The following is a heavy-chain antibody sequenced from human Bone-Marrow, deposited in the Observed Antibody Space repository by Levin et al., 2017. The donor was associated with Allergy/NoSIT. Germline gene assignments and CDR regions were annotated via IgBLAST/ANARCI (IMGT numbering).Heavy chain of an antibody. Sequence: SETLSLTCNVSGGSINSGDSYWSWIRQPPGMGLEWIGYIYYSGSTYYNPSLKSRITISIDTSKSQFPLQLSSVTAADTAVYYGARLSLTFYDILAGYYSPIGTFDDWGQGTLVTVSS. D-gene: IGHD3-9*01. CDR3: ARLSLTFYDILAGYYSPIGTFDD. CDR1: GGSINSGDSY. J-gene: IGHJ4*02. CDR2: IYYSGST. V-gene: IGHV4-30-4*08.